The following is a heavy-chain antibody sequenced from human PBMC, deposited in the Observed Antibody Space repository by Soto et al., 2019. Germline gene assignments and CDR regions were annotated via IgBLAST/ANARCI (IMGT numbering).Heavy chain of an antibody. J-gene: IGHJ6*02. CDR2: IIPLFGTA. CDR3: ARGITGTVTYYYGMDV. V-gene: IGHV1-69*13. D-gene: IGHD1-20*01. Sequence: SVKVSCKASGGTFSSYAISWVRQAPGQGLEWMGGIIPLFGTADYAQKFQGRVTITAGESTSTAYMELSSLRSEDTAVYYCARGITGTVTYYYGMDVWGQGTTVTVSS. CDR1: GGTFSSYA.